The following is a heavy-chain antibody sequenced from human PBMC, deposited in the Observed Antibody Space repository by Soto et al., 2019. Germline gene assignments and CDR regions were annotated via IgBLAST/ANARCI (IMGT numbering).Heavy chain of an antibody. CDR1: GYTRTELS. Sequence: ASVKVSCKVSGYTRTELSMHWVRQAPGKGLEWMGGFDPEDGETIYAQKFQGRVTMTEDTSTDTAYMGLSSLRSEDTAVYYCATELQYQRHNFDIWGQGTMVTVSS. CDR3: ATELQYQRHNFDI. J-gene: IGHJ3*02. V-gene: IGHV1-24*01. CDR2: FDPEDGET. D-gene: IGHD2-2*01.